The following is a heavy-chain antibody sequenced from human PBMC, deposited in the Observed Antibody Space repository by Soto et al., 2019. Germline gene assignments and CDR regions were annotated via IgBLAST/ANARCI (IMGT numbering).Heavy chain of an antibody. J-gene: IGHJ4*02. CDR2: IIPIFGTA. CDR3: ARGDQYDFWSGQTYFFDY. Sequence: QVQLVQSGAEVKKPGSSVRVSCKASGGTFSSYAINWVRQAPGQGLEWMGRIIPIFGTANYAQKFQGRVTITADESSSTVYMELSSLRSEDTAVYYCARGDQYDFWSGQTYFFDYWGQGTLVTVSS. V-gene: IGHV1-69*01. D-gene: IGHD3-3*01. CDR1: GGTFSSYA.